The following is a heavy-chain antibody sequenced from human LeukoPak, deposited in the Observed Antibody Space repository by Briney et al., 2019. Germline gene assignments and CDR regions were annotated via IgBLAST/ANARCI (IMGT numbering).Heavy chain of an antibody. J-gene: IGHJ4*02. CDR3: ARETIPATAYYFDY. D-gene: IGHD2-2*01. CDR2: ISSSSSYI. V-gene: IGHV3-21*01. CDR1: GFTFSSYT. Sequence: GGSLRLSCAASGFTFSSYTMSWVRQAPGKGLEWVSSISSSSSYIYYADSVKGRFTISRDNAKNSLYLQMNSLRAEDTAVYYCARETIPATAYYFDYWGQGTLVTVSS.